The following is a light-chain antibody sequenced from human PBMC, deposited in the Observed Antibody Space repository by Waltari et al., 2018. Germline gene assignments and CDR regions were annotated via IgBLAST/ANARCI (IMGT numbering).Light chain of an antibody. CDR2: EGS. CDR1: SSDVGSYNL. J-gene: IGLJ1*01. V-gene: IGLV2-23*01. Sequence: QSDLTQPASVSGSPGQSISISCTGISSDVGSYNLIFWYQQHPGKTPRLMIYEGSKRPSWVSNRFSCSQSGNTASLAISELQAEDEADYSCYSYALGSTSPYVFGTGTKVTVL. CDR3: YSYALGSTSPYV.